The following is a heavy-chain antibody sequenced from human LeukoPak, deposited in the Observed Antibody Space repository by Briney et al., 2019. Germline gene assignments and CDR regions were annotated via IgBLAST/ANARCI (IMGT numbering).Heavy chain of an antibody. Sequence: SSETLSLTCTVSGGSVSSGSYYWSWIRQPPGKGLVWIGYIYYSGSTNYNPSLKSRVTISVDTSKNQFSLKLSSVTAADTAVYYCAREGRGSSGRYYFDYWGQGTLVTVSS. CDR3: AREGRGSSGRYYFDY. D-gene: IGHD6-19*01. CDR1: GGSVSSGSYY. J-gene: IGHJ4*02. V-gene: IGHV4-61*01. CDR2: IYYSGST.